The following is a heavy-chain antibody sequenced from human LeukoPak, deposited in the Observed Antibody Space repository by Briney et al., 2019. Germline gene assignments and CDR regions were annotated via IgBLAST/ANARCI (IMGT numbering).Heavy chain of an antibody. CDR1: GYTFTSYY. Sequence: ASVKVSCKASGYTFTSYYMHWVRRAPGQGLEWMGIINPSGGSTSYAQKFQGRVTMTRDTSTSTVYMELSSLRSEDTAVYYCARAVFQGYVVAGPYYCYGMDVWGQGTTVTVSS. CDR3: ARAVFQGYVVAGPYYCYGMDV. CDR2: INPSGGST. V-gene: IGHV1-46*01. D-gene: IGHD6-19*01. J-gene: IGHJ6*02.